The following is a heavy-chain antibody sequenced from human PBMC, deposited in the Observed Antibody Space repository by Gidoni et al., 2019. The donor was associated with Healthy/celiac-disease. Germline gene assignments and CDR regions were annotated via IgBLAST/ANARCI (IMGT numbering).Heavy chain of an antibody. Sequence: QMQLVQSGPEVKTPGTSVTVSCKASGFTFTSSAVQWVRKARGQRLEWIGWIVGGSGNTNYEQKFQERVTMTRDMSTSTAYRELSSLRSEDTAVYYGAADPPLYLTWGQGTLVTVSS. D-gene: IGHD3-10*01. CDR3: AADPPLYLT. J-gene: IGHJ5*02. CDR1: GFTFTSSA. V-gene: IGHV1-58*01. CDR2: IVGGSGNT.